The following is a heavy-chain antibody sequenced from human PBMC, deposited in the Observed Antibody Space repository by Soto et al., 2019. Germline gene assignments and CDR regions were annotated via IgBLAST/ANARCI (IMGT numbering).Heavy chain of an antibody. V-gene: IGHV3-23*01. CDR2: ISGSGGST. CDR3: AGGGYGSGSYLLPPLNY. CDR1: GFTFSSYA. Sequence: GGSLRLSCAASGFTFSSYAMSWVRQAPGKGLEWVSAISGSGGSTYYADSVKGRFTISRDNSKNTRYLQMNSLRAEDTAVYYCAGGGYGSGSYLLPPLNYWGQGTLVTVSS. D-gene: IGHD3-10*01. J-gene: IGHJ4*02.